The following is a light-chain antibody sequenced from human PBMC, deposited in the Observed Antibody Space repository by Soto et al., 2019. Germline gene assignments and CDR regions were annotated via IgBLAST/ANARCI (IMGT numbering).Light chain of an antibody. Sequence: QPVLTQPPSVSGAPGQRVTISCTGSSSNIGAGYDLHWYQQLPGTAPKLLIYGNSNRPSGVPDRFSGSKSGTSASLAITGLQAEDEADYYCQSYDSSLSVYVVFGGGTKVTVL. V-gene: IGLV1-40*01. CDR1: SSNIGAGYD. CDR3: QSYDSSLSVYVV. CDR2: GNS. J-gene: IGLJ2*01.